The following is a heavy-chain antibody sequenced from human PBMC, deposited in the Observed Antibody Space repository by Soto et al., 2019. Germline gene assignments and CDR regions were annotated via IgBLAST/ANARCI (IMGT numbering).Heavy chain of an antibody. Sequence: ASVKVSCKVSGYTLTELSMHWVRQAPGKGLEWMGGFDPEDGETIYAQKFQGRVTMTRDTSTSTVYMELSSLRSEDTAVYYCARAPPNSPIAVAGTRGYFDYWGQGTLVTVSS. CDR3: ARAPPNSPIAVAGTRGYFDY. CDR1: GYTLTELS. J-gene: IGHJ4*02. V-gene: IGHV1-24*01. CDR2: FDPEDGET. D-gene: IGHD6-19*01.